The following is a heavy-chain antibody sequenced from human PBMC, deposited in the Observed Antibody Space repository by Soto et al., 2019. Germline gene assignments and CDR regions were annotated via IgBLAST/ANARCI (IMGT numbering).Heavy chain of an antibody. CDR2: IIPIFGTA. CDR3: AREVAAAPLYYGMDV. D-gene: IGHD6-13*01. CDR1: GGTFSSYA. Sequence: QVQLVQSGAEVKKPGSSVKVSCKASGGTFSSYAISWVRQAPGQGLEWMGGIIPIFGTANYAQKFQGRVTIXXDXSXXTAYMELSSLRSEDTAVYYCAREVAAAPLYYGMDVWGQGTTVTVSS. J-gene: IGHJ6*02. V-gene: IGHV1-69*12.